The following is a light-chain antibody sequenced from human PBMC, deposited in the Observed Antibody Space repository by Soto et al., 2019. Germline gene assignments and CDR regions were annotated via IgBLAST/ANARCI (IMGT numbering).Light chain of an antibody. CDR3: QSYDRSRSGSV. Sequence: QSVLTQPPSVSGAPGQGVTISCTGSSSNIGAGYDVHWYQQLPGAAPKLLIFGNDNRPSGVPDRFSGSRSGTSASLAITGLQAEDEADDYCQSYDRSRSGSVFGAGTKLTVL. CDR2: GND. CDR1: SSNIGAGYD. V-gene: IGLV1-40*01. J-gene: IGLJ1*01.